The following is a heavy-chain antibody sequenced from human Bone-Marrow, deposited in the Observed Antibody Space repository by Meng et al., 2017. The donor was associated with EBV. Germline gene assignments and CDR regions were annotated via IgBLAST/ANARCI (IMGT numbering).Heavy chain of an antibody. D-gene: IGHD4-17*01. Sequence: EVQLVESGGGLVKPGGSLRLSCAASGFTFSNAWMSWVRQAPGKGLEWVGRIKSKTDGGTTDYAAPVKGRFTISRDDSKNTLYLQMNSLKTEDTAVYYCTTEDGADYGDYVDYWYFDIWGRGTLVTVAS. J-gene: IGHJ2*01. V-gene: IGHV3-15*01. CDR2: IKSKTDGGTT. CDR3: TTEDGADYGDYVDYWYFDI. CDR1: GFTFSNAW.